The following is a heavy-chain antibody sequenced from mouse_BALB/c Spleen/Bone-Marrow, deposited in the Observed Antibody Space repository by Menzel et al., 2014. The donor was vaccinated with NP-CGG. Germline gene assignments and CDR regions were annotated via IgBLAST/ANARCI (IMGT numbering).Heavy chain of an antibody. J-gene: IGHJ3*01. CDR2: IYPGGGDT. CDR3: ASAAAWFAY. V-gene: IGHV1-80*01. Sequence: QVQLQQSGAELVRPGSSVKISCKASGYAFSSYWMNWVKQRPGQGLEWIGQIYPGGGDTNYNGKFKGKATLTADKSSSTAYMQLSSLTSDDSAVYFCASAAAWFAYWGQGTLVTGSA. CDR1: GYAFSSYW. D-gene: IGHD1-2*01.